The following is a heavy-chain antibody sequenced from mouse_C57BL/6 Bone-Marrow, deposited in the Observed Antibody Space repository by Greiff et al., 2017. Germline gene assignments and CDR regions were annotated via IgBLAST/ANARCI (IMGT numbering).Heavy chain of an antibody. CDR2: ISSGSSTI. J-gene: IGHJ4*01. Sequence: EVQVVESGGGLVKPGGSLKLSCAASGFTFSDYGMHWVRQAPEKGLEWVAYISSGSSTIYYADTVKGRYTITRDNAKNTLFLQMTSLRSEDTAMYYCARKKYYGSRRGYYAMDYWGQGTSVTVSS. CDR3: ARKKYYGSRRGYYAMDY. CDR1: GFTFSDYG. D-gene: IGHD1-1*01. V-gene: IGHV5-17*01.